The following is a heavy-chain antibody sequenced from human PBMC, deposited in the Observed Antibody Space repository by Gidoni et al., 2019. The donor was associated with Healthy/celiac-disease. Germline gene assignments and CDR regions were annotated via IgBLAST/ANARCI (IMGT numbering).Heavy chain of an antibody. CDR2: ISWDGYNT. CDR3: ATTIVGATLPLYY. J-gene: IGHJ4*02. D-gene: IGHD1-26*01. CDR1: RFTFDDYT. V-gene: IGHV3-43*01. Sequence: EVQLVESGGVVVQPGGSLRLSCAASRFTFDDYTMHWVRQAPGKGLEWVSLISWDGYNTYYADSVKGRFTISRDNSKNSLYLQMNSLRTEDTALYYCATTIVGATLPLYYWGQGTLVTVSS.